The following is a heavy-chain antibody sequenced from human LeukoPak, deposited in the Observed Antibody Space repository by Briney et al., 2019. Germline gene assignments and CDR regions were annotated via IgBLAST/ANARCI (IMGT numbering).Heavy chain of an antibody. J-gene: IGHJ4*02. CDR3: ASQGFITMVRGVTRFDY. V-gene: IGHV3-21*01. Sequence: GGSLRLSCAASGFTFSSYSMNWVRQAPGKGLEWVSSISSSSSYIYYADSVKGRFTIYRDNAKNSLYLQMNSLRAEDTAVYYCASQGFITMVRGVTRFDYWGQGTLVTVSS. CDR2: ISSSSSYI. CDR1: GFTFSSYS. D-gene: IGHD3-10*01.